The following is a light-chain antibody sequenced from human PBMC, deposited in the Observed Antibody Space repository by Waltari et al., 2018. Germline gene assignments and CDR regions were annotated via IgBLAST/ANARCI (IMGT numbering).Light chain of an antibody. CDR3: ATWDDSFMGLL. Sequence: HSVLPQPPSASGTSGPRLTLPCSGSISDIGSNTVHWYQHLPGTAPRRLIYSDNQRPPEVPDRFSGSKSGTSGSLAISGLQSEDESDYFCATWDDSFMGLLFGGGTHLTVL. J-gene: IGLJ2*01. CDR1: ISDIGSNT. V-gene: IGLV1-44*01. CDR2: SDN.